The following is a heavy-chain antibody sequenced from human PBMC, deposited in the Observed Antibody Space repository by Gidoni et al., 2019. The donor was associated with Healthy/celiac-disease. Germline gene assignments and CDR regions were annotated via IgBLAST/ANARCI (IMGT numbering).Heavy chain of an antibody. V-gene: IGHV3-9*01. CDR2: ISWNSGSI. CDR3: AKELGEAGHFDY. D-gene: IGHD3-10*01. CDR1: GFTFDDYA. Sequence: EVQLVESGGGLVQPGRSLRLSCAASGFTFDDYAMHWVRQAPGKGLEWVSGISWNSGSIGYADSVKGRFTISRDNAKNSLYLQMNSLRAEDTALYYCAKELGEAGHFDYWGQGTLVTVSS. J-gene: IGHJ4*02.